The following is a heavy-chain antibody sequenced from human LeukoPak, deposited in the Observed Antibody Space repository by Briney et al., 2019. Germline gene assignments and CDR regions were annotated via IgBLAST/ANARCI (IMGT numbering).Heavy chain of an antibody. Sequence: GGSLRLSCAASGFTFSSYWMHWVRQAPGKGLVGVSRINNDGRSTNYADSVKGRFTISRDNSKNTLYLQMNSLRAEDTAVYYCAKATVTTLHNFDYWGQGTLVAVSS. CDR3: AKATVTTLHNFDY. V-gene: IGHV3-74*01. CDR2: INNDGRST. D-gene: IGHD4-17*01. CDR1: GFTFSSYW. J-gene: IGHJ4*02.